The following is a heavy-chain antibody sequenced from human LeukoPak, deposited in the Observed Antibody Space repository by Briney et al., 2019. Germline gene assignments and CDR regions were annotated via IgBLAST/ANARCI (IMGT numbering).Heavy chain of an antibody. J-gene: IGHJ3*02. Sequence: GRSLRLSCAASGFTFSSYSMNWVRQAPGKGLEWVSSISSSSSYIYYADSVKGRFTISRDNAKNSLYLQMNSLRVEDTAVYYCARDGVGEIGAFDIWGQGTMVTVSS. V-gene: IGHV3-21*01. CDR2: ISSSSSYI. CDR3: ARDGVGEIGAFDI. CDR1: GFTFSSYS.